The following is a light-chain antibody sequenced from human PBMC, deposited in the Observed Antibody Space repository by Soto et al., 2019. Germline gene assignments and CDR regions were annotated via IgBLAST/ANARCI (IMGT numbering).Light chain of an antibody. CDR2: DAS. V-gene: IGKV1-5*01. CDR3: QQYNSYLYT. CDR1: QSISSW. J-gene: IGKJ2*01. Sequence: DIQMTQSPSTLSASVGDRVTITCRASQSISSWLAWYQQKPGKAPNLLIYDASRLESGVPSRFSSSGSGTEFTLTISSLQPDDFATYYCQQYNSYLYTFGQGTKLDIK.